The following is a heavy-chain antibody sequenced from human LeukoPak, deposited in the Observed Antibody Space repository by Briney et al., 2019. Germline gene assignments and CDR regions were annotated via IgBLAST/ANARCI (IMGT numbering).Heavy chain of an antibody. J-gene: IGHJ4*02. CDR3: VRGLGYYYGSVGDY. D-gene: IGHD3-10*01. CDR1: GFTFSSYS. CDR2: ISSSGTI. V-gene: IGHV3-48*01. Sequence: GGSLRLSCAASGFTFSSYSMNWVRQAPGKGLEWVSYISSSGTIYYTDAVKGRFTISRDNAKNSLYLQMNSLRAEDTAVYYCVRGLGYYYGSVGDYWGQGILVTVSS.